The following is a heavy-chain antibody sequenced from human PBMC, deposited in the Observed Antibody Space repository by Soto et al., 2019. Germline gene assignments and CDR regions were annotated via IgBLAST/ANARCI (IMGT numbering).Heavy chain of an antibody. D-gene: IGHD6-6*01. J-gene: IGHJ5*02. CDR3: ARLGSSSAVLPHWFDP. V-gene: IGHV5-51*01. CDR2: IYPGDSDT. CDR1: GYSFTSYW. Sequence: PGESLKISCKGSGYSFTSYWIGWVRQMPGKGLEWMGIIYPGDSDTRYSPSFQGQVTISADKSISTAYLQWSSLKASDTAMYYCARLGSSSAVLPHWFDPWGQGTLVTVSS.